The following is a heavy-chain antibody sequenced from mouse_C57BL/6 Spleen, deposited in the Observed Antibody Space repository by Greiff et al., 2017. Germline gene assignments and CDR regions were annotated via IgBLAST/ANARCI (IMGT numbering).Heavy chain of an antibody. CDR2: IDPSYSET. V-gene: IGHV1-52*01. CDR1: GYTFTSYW. D-gene: IGHD2-4*01. J-gene: IGHJ1*03. Sequence: VQLQESGAELVRPGSSVKLSCKASGYTFTSYWMNWVKQRPIQGLEWIGNIDPSYSETHYNQKFKDKATLTVDKSSSTAYMQLSSLTSEDSAVYYCARGLRRDWYFDVWGTGTTVTVSS. CDR3: ARGLRRDWYFDV.